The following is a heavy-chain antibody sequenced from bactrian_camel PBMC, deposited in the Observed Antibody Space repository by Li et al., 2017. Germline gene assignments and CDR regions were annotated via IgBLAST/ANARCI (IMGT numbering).Heavy chain of an antibody. D-gene: IGHD4*01. CDR3: ATKFFGCPVATMSPSDFGY. J-gene: IGHJ6*01. Sequence: HVQLVESGGGSVQTGGSLRLSCTASGLTFKNYCLGWVRQVPEKGREGVASIAPGGDWTYYDDSVKGRFTISRDNAKKTVDLQMNSLKPEDTAMYYCATKFFGCPVATMSPSDFGYWGQGTQVTVS. CDR1: GLTFKNYC. V-gene: IGHV3S1*01. CDR2: IAPGGDWT.